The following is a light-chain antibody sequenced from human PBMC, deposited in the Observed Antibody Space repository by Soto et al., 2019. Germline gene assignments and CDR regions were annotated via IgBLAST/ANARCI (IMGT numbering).Light chain of an antibody. CDR3: QQSSNIPWT. CDR2: SAS. J-gene: IGKJ1*01. CDR1: QYVDRY. Sequence: DIQMTQSPSSLSASVGDSVTITCLTSQYVDRYLSWYQQIPGRAPKLLIYSASSLVTGVPPRFRGSASGTEFTLSISSLQREDFATYFCQQSSNIPWTFGQGTKVDIK. V-gene: IGKV1-39*01.